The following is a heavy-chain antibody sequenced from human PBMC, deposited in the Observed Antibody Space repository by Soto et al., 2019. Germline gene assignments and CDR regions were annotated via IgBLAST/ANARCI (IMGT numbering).Heavy chain of an antibody. J-gene: IGHJ4*02. D-gene: IGHD2-21*02. CDR2: INAGNGNT. V-gene: IGHV1-3*05. Sequence: QVQLVQSGAEEKKPGASVKVSCKASGYTFTSYAMHWVRQAPGQRLEWMGWINAGNGNTKYSQNFQGRVTITRDTSASTAYMELSSLRSEDTAVYYCARAWVVGTATDYWGQGTLVTVSS. CDR1: GYTFTSYA. CDR3: ARAWVVGTATDY.